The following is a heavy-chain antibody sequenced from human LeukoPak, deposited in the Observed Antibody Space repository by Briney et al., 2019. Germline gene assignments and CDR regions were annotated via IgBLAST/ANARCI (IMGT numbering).Heavy chain of an antibody. CDR1: GGSISSYY. CDR3: ARDSSYYFDY. D-gene: IGHD6-6*01. J-gene: IGHJ4*02. Sequence: PSETLSLTCTVSGGSISSYYWSWIRQPPGKGLEWIGYIYYSGTTNYNPSLKSRVTISVDTSRNHFSLKLSSVTAADTAVYYCARDSSYYFDYWGQGTLVTVSS. V-gene: IGHV4-59*01. CDR2: IYYSGTT.